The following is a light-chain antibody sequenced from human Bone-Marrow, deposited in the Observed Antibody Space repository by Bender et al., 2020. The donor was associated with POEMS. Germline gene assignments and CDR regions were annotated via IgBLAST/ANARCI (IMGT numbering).Light chain of an antibody. Sequence: SYELTQPPSVAVSPGQTARITCSGDALAKQHAYWYQQKAGQAPLVVMAKDTERPSGIPDRFSGASSGASATLSISGVQAEDEADYYCQSADSSNALWVFGGVTKLTVL. V-gene: IGLV3-25*03. CDR2: KDT. J-gene: IGLJ3*02. CDR3: QSADSSNALWV. CDR1: ALAKQH.